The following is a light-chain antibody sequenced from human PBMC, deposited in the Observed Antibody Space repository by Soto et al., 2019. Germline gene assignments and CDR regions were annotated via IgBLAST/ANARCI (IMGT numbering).Light chain of an antibody. V-gene: IGKV3D-15*01. Sequence: IVMTQSPAPLSVSPGERATLSCRASQNVASNLAWYQQKPGQPPRLLIYGAFNRAAGIPARFSGSGSGTDFTLTISSLEPEDSAVYYCQQRNIWPPVTFGQGTRLEIK. CDR2: GAF. CDR3: QQRNIWPPVT. J-gene: IGKJ5*01. CDR1: QNVASN.